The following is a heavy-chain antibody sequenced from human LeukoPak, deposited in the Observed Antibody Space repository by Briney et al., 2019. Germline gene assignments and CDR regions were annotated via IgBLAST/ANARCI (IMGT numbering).Heavy chain of an antibody. CDR3: ARDNIPAHINDAFDI. CDR1: GGSISSYY. Sequence: SETLSLTCTVSGGSISSYYWSWIRQPPGKGLEWIGYIYYSGSTNYNPSLKSRVTISVDTSKNQFSLKLSSATAADTAVYYCARDNIPAHINDAFDIWGQGRMVTVSA. CDR2: IYYSGST. J-gene: IGHJ3*02. V-gene: IGHV4-59*01. D-gene: IGHD6-13*01.